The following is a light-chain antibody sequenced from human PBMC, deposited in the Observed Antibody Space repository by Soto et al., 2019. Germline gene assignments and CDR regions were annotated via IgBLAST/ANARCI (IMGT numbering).Light chain of an antibody. CDR3: QQLNSYPLT. V-gene: IGKV1-9*01. CDR1: QGISSY. J-gene: IGKJ4*01. CDR2: EAS. Sequence: DIQLTQSPSFLSGSVGDRVTITCRASQGISSYLAWYQQKPGKAPKVLIYEASILQSGVPSRFSGSGSGTEFTLTISSLQPEDFATYYCQQLNSYPLTFGGGTKVEIK.